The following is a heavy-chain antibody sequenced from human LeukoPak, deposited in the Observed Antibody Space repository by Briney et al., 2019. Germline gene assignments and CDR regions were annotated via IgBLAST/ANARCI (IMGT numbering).Heavy chain of an antibody. CDR1: GGSISSYY. CDR2: IYYSGST. D-gene: IGHD1-26*01. J-gene: IGHJ4*02. Sequence: SETLSLTCTVSGGSISSYYWSWIRQPPGKGLEWIGYIYYSGSTNYNPSLKSRVTISVDTSKNQFSLKLSSVTAADTAVYYCARVVGATLDYWGQGTLVTVSS. V-gene: IGHV4-59*01. CDR3: ARVVGATLDY.